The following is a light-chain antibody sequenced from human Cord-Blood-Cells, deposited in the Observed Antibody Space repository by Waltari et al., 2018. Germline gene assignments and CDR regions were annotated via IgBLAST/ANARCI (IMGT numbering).Light chain of an antibody. CDR1: QSVSSN. J-gene: IGKJ2*01. Sequence: EIVMTQSPATLSVSPGERATLSCRASQSVSSNLAWYQQKPGQAPRLLIYGASTRATGIPARYSGSGSGTVFTLTIISLQSEDCAVYYCQQYNNWPPYTFGQGTKLEIK. CDR2: GAS. CDR3: QQYNNWPPYT. V-gene: IGKV3-15*01.